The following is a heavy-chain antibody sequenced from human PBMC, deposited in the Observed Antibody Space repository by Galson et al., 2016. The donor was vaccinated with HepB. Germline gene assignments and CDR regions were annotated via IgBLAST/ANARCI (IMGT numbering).Heavy chain of an antibody. CDR2: IDWEDDK. CDR3: TREDTRTNGCMDV. V-gene: IGHV2-70*01. D-gene: IGHD5-18*01. Sequence: PALVKPTQTLTLTCTFSGFSLTTSGMCVNWIRQPPGKALEWLALIDWEDDKYYSTSLKTRLTISKDTSKNQVVLTMTNMDAVDTATYYCTREDTRTNGCMDVWGQGTTVTVSS. CDR1: GFSLTTSGMC. J-gene: IGHJ6*02.